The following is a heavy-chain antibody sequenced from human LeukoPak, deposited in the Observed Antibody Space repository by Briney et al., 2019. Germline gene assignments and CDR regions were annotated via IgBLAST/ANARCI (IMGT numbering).Heavy chain of an antibody. CDR2: ISSSSSYI. Sequence: PGGSLRLSCAASGFTFSDYYMSWIRQAPGKGLEWVSSISSSSSYIYYADSVKGRFTISRDNAKNSLYLQMNSLRAEDTALYYCAKEISDGYRGGYYFDYWGQGTLVTVSS. D-gene: IGHD3-10*01. CDR3: AKEISDGYRGGYYFDY. V-gene: IGHV3-11*05. CDR1: GFTFSDYY. J-gene: IGHJ4*02.